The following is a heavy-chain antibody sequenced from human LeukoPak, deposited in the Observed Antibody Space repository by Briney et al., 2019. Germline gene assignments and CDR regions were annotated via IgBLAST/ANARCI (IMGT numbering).Heavy chain of an antibody. CDR1: GGSVSSGSYY. V-gene: IGHV4-61*01. J-gene: IGHJ4*02. CDR3: ASLLNSRGWHQRHYFNS. D-gene: IGHD6-19*01. Sequence: SETLSLTCTVSGGSVSSGSYYWSWIRQPPGKGLEWIGYIYYSGSTNYNPSLKSRVTISVDTSKNQFSLKLSSVTAADTAVYYSASLLNSRGWHQRHYFNSGGQGPLV. CDR2: IYYSGST.